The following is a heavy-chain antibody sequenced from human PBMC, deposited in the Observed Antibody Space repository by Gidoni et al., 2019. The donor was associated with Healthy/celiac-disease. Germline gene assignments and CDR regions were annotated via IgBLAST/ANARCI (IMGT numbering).Heavy chain of an antibody. CDR2: IYYSGST. J-gene: IGHJ5*02. CDR1: GGSISSYY. Sequence: QVQLQESGPGLVKPSETLSLTCTVSGGSISSYYWSWIRQPPGKGLEWIGYIYYSGSTNYNPSLKSRVTISVDTSKNQFSLKLSPVTAADTAVYYCARELYDILTGLTNWFDPWGQGTLVTVSS. CDR3: ARELYDILTGLTNWFDP. D-gene: IGHD3-9*01. V-gene: IGHV4-59*01.